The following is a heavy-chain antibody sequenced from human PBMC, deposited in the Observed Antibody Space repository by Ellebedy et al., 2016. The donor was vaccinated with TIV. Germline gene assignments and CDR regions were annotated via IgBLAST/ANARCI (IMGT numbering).Heavy chain of an antibody. CDR2: IYQDGGVQ. J-gene: IGHJ5*02. Sequence: PGGSLRLSCAASGFNFRSYWMGWVRQAPGKGLEWVANIYQDGGVQYYVDSVKGRFTISRDNADNSLFLQMNRLRAEDTAVYFCARRGSYGDYAVEINSWFDTWGRGTLVAVSS. V-gene: IGHV3-7*01. D-gene: IGHD4-17*01. CDR3: ARRGSYGDYAVEINSWFDT. CDR1: GFNFRSYW.